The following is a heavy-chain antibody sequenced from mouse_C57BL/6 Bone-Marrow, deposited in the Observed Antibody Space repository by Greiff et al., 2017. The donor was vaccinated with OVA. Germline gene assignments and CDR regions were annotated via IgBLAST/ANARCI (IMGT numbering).Heavy chain of an antibody. CDR3: HYYGSSYGVFDV. CDR1: GYTFTSYW. Sequence: QVQLQQSGAELAKPGASVKLSCKASGYTFTSYWMHWVKQRPGQGLEWIGYINPSSGYTKYNQKFKDKATLTADKSSSTAYMQLSSLTYADSAVYYCHYYGSSYGVFDVWGTGTTVTVSS. CDR2: INPSSGYT. J-gene: IGHJ1*03. D-gene: IGHD1-1*01. V-gene: IGHV1-7*01.